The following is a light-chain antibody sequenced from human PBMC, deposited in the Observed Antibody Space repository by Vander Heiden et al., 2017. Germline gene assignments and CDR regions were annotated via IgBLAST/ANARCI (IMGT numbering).Light chain of an antibody. CDR1: SSDVGAYNY. Sequence: QSALPQPPSASGSPCQSVTISCTGTSSDVGAYNYVSWYQQHPGRAPKVMIYEVSQRPSGVPDRFSGSKSGNTASLTVSGLQAEDEADYYCSSYAGSNNPYVFGTGTKVTVL. V-gene: IGLV2-8*01. J-gene: IGLJ1*01. CDR3: SSYAGSNNPYV. CDR2: EVS.